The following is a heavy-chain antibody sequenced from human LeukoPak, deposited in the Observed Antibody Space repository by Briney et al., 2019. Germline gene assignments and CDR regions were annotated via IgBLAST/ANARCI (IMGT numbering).Heavy chain of an antibody. J-gene: IGHJ4*02. CDR1: GGSFSGYY. D-gene: IGHD2-2*01. CDR2: INHSGST. V-gene: IGHV4-34*01. Sequence: SETLSLTCAVYGGSFSGYYWSWIRQPPGKGLEWIGEINHSGSTNYNPSLKSRVTISVDTSKNQFSLKLSSVTAADTAVYYCARASYCSSTSCYEALYYFDYWGQGTLVTVSS. CDR3: ARASYCSSTSCYEALYYFDY.